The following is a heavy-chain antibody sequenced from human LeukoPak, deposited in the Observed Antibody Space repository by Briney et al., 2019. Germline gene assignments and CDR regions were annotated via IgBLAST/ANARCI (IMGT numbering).Heavy chain of an antibody. J-gene: IGHJ4*02. CDR2: ISWNSGSI. V-gene: IGHV3-9*01. CDR3: TIAVAGLTRGYFDY. CDR1: GFTFDDYA. Sequence: PGGSLRLSCAASGFTFDDYAMHWVRQAPGKGLEWVSGISWNSGSIGYADSVKGRFTISRDNAKNSLYLQMNSLRAEDTALYYSTIAVAGLTRGYFDYWGQGTLVTVSS. D-gene: IGHD6-19*01.